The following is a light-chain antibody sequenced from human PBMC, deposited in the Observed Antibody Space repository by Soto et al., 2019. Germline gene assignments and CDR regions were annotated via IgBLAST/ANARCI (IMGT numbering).Light chain of an antibody. CDR3: LSFDSSLSVV. V-gene: IGLV1-40*01. J-gene: IGLJ2*01. CDR2: GNT. CDR1: SSNIGAGYD. Sequence: QSVLTQPPSVSGAPGQRVTISCTGSSSNIGAGYDVHWYQQLPGRAPKLLIYGNTNPPSGVPDRFSGSKSGTSASLAITGFQAEDEADYYCLSFDSSLSVVFGGGTKVTVL.